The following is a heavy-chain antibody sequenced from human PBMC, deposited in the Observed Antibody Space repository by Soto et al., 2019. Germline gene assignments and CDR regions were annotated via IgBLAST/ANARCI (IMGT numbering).Heavy chain of an antibody. CDR1: GYTFTSYY. V-gene: IGHV1-2*04. Sequence: GASVKVSCKASGYTFTSYYMHWVRQAPGQGLEWMGWINPNSGGTNYAQKFQGWVTMTRDTSISTAYMELSRLRSDDTAVYYCARDHKPASIVVVPAAPRPLYGMDVWGQGTTVTVSS. J-gene: IGHJ6*02. CDR2: INPNSGGT. D-gene: IGHD2-2*01. CDR3: ARDHKPASIVVVPAAPRPLYGMDV.